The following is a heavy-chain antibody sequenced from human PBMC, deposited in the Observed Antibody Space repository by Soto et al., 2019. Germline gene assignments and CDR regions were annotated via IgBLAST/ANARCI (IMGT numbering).Heavy chain of an antibody. CDR3: ARDVGLDSDDFFAY. CDR1: GFTFSSYG. V-gene: IGHV3-23*01. J-gene: IGHJ4*02. CDR2: IRGDGGQT. D-gene: IGHD3-9*01. Sequence: VGSLRLSCTASGFTFSSYGMGWVRQAPGKGLQWVSTIRGDGGQTHYTDSVKGRFSISRDNSKNTVYLQMDSLRAEDTAMYFCARDVGLDSDDFFAYWGQGTQVTVSS.